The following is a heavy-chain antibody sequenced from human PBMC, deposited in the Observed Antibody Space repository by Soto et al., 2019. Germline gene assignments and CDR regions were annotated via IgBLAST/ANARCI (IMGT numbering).Heavy chain of an antibody. D-gene: IGHD2-15*01. CDR1: GFTLGTYV. CDR3: AKDRKGSYCSGGTCYSFDY. J-gene: IGHJ4*02. Sequence: EVQLLESGGGLVQPGGSLRLSCAASGFTLGTYVMTWVRQAPGKGLEWVSAISGSGGSTNYADPVKGRFTISRDNTKNTLYLQMNSLRVEETDVYYCAKDRKGSYCSGGTCYSFDYWGQGTLVTVPS. V-gene: IGHV3-23*01. CDR2: ISGSGGST.